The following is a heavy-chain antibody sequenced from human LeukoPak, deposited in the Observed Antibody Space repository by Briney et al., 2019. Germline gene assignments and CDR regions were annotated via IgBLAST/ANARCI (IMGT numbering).Heavy chain of an antibody. D-gene: IGHD1-1*01. J-gene: IGHJ3*02. CDR1: GFTVSSNY. CDR2: IYSGGST. Sequence: PGGSLRLSCAASGFTVSSNYMSWVRQAPGKGLEWVSVIYSGGSTYYADSVEGRFTISRDNSKNTLYLQMNSLRAEDTAVYYCASPRVRSASDIWGQGTMVTVSS. CDR3: ASPRVRSASDI. V-gene: IGHV3-53*01.